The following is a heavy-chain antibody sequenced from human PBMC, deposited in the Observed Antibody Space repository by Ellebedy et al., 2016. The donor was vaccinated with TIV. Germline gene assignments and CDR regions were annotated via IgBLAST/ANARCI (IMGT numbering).Heavy chain of an antibody. CDR3: ARGGSTVRGVIGY. V-gene: IGHV4-31*03. CDR2: SDYSGST. D-gene: IGHD3-10*01. Sequence: MPSETLSLTCTVSGGSITSEAYYWSWIRQYPGKGLEWIGVSDYSGSTNYNASLKGRVEISIDKSTNQFSLKLTSVTAADTAVYFCARGGSTVRGVIGYWGQGTLVTVSS. CDR1: GGSITSEAYY. J-gene: IGHJ4*02.